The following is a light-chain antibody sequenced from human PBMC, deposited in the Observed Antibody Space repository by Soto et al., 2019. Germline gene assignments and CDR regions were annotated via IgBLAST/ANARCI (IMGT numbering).Light chain of an antibody. CDR3: QHSYSTPLT. J-gene: IGKJ4*01. CDR2: AAS. V-gene: IGKV1-39*01. Sequence: DLQMTQSPSSLSASVGDRVTITCRASQSISSYLNWYQQKPGKAPKLLIYAASSLQSGVPSRFSGCGSGTDFTLTISSLQPEDFATYYCQHSYSTPLTFGGGTKVEIK. CDR1: QSISSY.